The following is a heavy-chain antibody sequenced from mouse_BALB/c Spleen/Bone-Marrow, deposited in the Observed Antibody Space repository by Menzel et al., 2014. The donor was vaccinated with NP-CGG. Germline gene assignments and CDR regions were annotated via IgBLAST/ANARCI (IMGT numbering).Heavy chain of an antibody. J-gene: IGHJ2*01. V-gene: IGHV14-3*02. CDR1: GFNIKDTY. CDR2: IDPANGNT. D-gene: IGHD1-2*01. CDR3: AAYYYGYYFDY. Sequence: VQLQQSGAELVKPGASVKLSCTASGFNIKDTYMHWVKQRPEQGLEWIGRIDPANGNTKYDPKFQGKATITADTSSNPACLQLSSLTSEDTAVYYCAAYYYGYYFDYWGQGTTLTVSS.